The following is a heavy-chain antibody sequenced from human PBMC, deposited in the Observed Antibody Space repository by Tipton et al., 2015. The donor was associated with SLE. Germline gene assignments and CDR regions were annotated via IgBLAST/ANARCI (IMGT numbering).Heavy chain of an antibody. D-gene: IGHD3-3*01. V-gene: IGHV4-59*01. Sequence: TLSLTCTVSVVSISSYYWSWIRQPPGKGLEWIGYIYYSGSTNYNPSLKSRVTISVDTSKNQFSLKLSSVTAADTAVYYCASADFPGYWGQGTLVTVSS. CDR3: ASADFPGY. J-gene: IGHJ4*02. CDR2: IYYSGST. CDR1: VVSISSYY.